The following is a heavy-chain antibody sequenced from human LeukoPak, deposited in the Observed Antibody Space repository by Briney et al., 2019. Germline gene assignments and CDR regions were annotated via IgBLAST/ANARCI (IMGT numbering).Heavy chain of an antibody. J-gene: IGHJ4*02. CDR2: IYYNGST. CDR3: ARANCSSTSCKFDY. CDR1: GGSMSTNY. D-gene: IGHD2-2*01. V-gene: IGHV4-59*01. Sequence: SETLSLTCNVSGGSMSTNYWSWIRQPPGKGLEWIGYIYYNGSTNYNPSLKSRVTISVDTSKSQFSLKLSSVTAADTAVYYCARANCSSTSCKFDYWGQGTLVTVSS.